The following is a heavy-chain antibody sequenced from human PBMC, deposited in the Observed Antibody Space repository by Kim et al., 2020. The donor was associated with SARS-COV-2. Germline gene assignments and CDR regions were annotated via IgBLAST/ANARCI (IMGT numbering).Heavy chain of an antibody. Sequence: TTYAQNFQGRVTMTRDTSTSAVYVEMSSLRSEDTAVYYCAREIPSFLFDYWGQGTLVTVSS. CDR3: AREIPSFLFDY. D-gene: IGHD2-2*01. J-gene: IGHJ4*02. V-gene: IGHV1-46*01. CDR2: T.